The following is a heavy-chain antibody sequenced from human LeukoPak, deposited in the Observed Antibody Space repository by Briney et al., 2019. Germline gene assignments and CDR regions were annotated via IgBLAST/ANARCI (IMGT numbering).Heavy chain of an antibody. Sequence: PGGSLRLSCAASGFTFSSYGMHWVRQAPGKGLEWVAVISYDGSNKYYADSVEGRFTISRDNSKNTLYLQMNSLRAEDTAVYYCAKDYYDSSDFFDYWGQGTLVTVSS. J-gene: IGHJ4*02. D-gene: IGHD3-22*01. CDR2: ISYDGSNK. CDR1: GFTFSSYG. CDR3: AKDYYDSSDFFDY. V-gene: IGHV3-30*18.